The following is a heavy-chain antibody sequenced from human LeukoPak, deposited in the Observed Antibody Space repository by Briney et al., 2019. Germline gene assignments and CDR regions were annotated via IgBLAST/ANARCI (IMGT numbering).Heavy chain of an antibody. CDR2: ISSSSSTI. J-gene: IGHJ3*02. CDR3: ARIFQGYSSGWYPDAFDI. D-gene: IGHD6-19*01. CDR1: GFTFSSYE. Sequence: GGSLRLSCAASGFTFSSYEMNWVRQAPGKGLEWVSYISSSSSTIYYADSVKGRFTISRDNAKNSLYLQMNSLRAEDTAVYYCARIFQGYSSGWYPDAFDIWGQGTMVTVSS. V-gene: IGHV3-48*01.